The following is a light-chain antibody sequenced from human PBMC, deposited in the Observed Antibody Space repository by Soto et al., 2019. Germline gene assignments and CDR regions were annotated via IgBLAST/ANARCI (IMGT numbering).Light chain of an antibody. CDR1: QTISSW. CDR2: KAS. Sequence: DIQMTQSPSTLSGSVGDRVTITCRASQTISSWLAWYQQKPGKAPTRLFYKASTLKSGVPSRCSGSGSGTELTLTISSLQPDELAAYYCHHSISHSKAFDHRTKV. CDR3: HHSISHSKA. V-gene: IGKV1-5*03. J-gene: IGKJ1*01.